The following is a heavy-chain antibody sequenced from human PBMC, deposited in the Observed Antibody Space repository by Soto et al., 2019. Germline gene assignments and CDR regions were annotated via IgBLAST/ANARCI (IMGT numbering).Heavy chain of an antibody. CDR3: ARSPSSNYWVYYGMDV. Sequence: GGSLRLSCSASAFTFSSYEMNWVRQAPGKGLEWVSYISSSGSTIYYADSVKGRFTISRDNAKNSLYLQMNSLRAEDTAVYYCARSPSSNYWVYYGMDVWGQGT. CDR2: ISSSGSTI. J-gene: IGHJ6*02. V-gene: IGHV3-48*03. D-gene: IGHD4-4*01. CDR1: AFTFSSYE.